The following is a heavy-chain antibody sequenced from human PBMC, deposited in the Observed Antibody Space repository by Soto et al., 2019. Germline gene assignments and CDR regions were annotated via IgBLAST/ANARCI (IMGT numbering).Heavy chain of an antibody. CDR3: AREYDILNGGDYYYMDV. D-gene: IGHD3-9*01. Sequence: PGGSLRLSCAASGFTVSSNYMSWVRQAPGKGLEWVSVIYSGGSTYYADSVKGRFTISRHNSKNTLYLQMNSLRAEDTAVYYCAREYDILNGGDYYYMDVWGKGTTVTVSS. CDR2: IYSGGST. J-gene: IGHJ6*03. V-gene: IGHV3-53*04. CDR1: GFTVSSNY.